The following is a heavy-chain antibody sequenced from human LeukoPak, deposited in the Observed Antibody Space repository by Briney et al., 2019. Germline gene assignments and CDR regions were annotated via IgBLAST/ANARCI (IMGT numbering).Heavy chain of an antibody. D-gene: IGHD3-22*01. CDR1: GFTFSSYA. V-gene: IGHV3-23*01. Sequence: GGSLRLSCAASGFTFSSYAMSWVRQAPGEGLEWVSAISGSGGSTYYADSVKGRFTISRDNSKNTLYLQMNSLRAEDTAVYYCAKDVYYYDSSGYYAYDYWGQGTLVTVSS. CDR2: ISGSGGST. J-gene: IGHJ4*02. CDR3: AKDVYYYDSSGYYAYDY.